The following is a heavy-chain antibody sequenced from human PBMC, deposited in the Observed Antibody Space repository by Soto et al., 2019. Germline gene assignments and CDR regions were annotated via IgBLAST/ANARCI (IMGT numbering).Heavy chain of an antibody. CDR1: GGSISSYY. V-gene: IGHV4-59*01. J-gene: IGHJ4*02. D-gene: IGHD5-12*01. CDR2: IYYSGST. Sequence: SETLSLTCTVSGGSISSYYWSWIRQPPGKGLEWIGYIYYSGSTNYNPSLKSRVTISVDTSKNQFSLKLSSVTAADTAVYYCASSPSQRWLQFNQLGYFDYWGQGTLVTVSS. CDR3: ASSPSQRWLQFNQLGYFDY.